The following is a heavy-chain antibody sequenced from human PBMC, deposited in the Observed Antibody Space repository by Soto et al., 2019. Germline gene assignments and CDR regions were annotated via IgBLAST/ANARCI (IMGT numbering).Heavy chain of an antibody. CDR1: GYTFTRYA. J-gene: IGHJ4*02. D-gene: IGHD2-21*01. CDR2: INAGNGNT. V-gene: IGHV1-3*01. Sequence: GASVKVSFKASGYTFTRYAMHWLRQAPGQRLEWMGWINAGNGNTKYSQKFQGRVTITRDTSASTAYMELSSLRSEDTAVYYCARLHNDGHIVVVGVYFDYWGQGTLVTVSS. CDR3: ARLHNDGHIVVVGVYFDY.